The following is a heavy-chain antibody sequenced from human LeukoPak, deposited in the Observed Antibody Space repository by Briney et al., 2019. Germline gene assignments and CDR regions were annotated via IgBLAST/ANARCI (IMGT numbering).Heavy chain of an antibody. Sequence: TGGSLRLSCIASGFTFNTYYMDYFRQAPGKGLEWISSISSSSSHIYYADSLRGRVTISRDNAKTSLYLQMDSLRAKDTVVFYCARDLGSGSRYFDFWGQGTLVTVSS. V-gene: IGHV3-21*04. J-gene: IGHJ4*02. CDR2: ISSSSSHI. D-gene: IGHD3-10*01. CDR3: ARDLGSGSRYFDF. CDR1: GFTFNTYY.